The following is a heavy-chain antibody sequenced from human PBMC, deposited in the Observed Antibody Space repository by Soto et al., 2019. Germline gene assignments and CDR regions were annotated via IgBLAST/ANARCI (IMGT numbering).Heavy chain of an antibody. CDR2: ILPDDSDT. CDR1: GYSFSKYW. V-gene: IGHV5-51*01. D-gene: IGHD3-3*01. J-gene: IGHJ4*02. CDR3: ARGGVSTRTFDY. Sequence: PGESLKISCQGSGYSFSKYWIGWVRQMPGKGLEWMGIILPDDSDTRYRPSFQGQVTISADKSISSAYLQWSSLRASDTAMYYCARGGVSTRTFDYWGQGTPVTVSS.